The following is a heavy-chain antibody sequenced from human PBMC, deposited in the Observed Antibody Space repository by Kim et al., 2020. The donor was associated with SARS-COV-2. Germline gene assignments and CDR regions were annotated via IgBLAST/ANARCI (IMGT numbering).Heavy chain of an antibody. CDR2: ISYDESNK. CDR1: GFTFSNYA. D-gene: IGHD4-17*01. CDR3: AKDPHILSTVAGGFQY. V-gene: IGHV3-30*18. J-gene: IGHJ4*02. Sequence: GGSLRLSCAASGFTFSNYAMHWVRQAPGKGLEWVAVISYDESNKDYADSVKGRFTISRDNSKNTLFLQVNSLRAEDTAVYYCAKDPHILSTVAGGFQYWGQGTLVTVSS.